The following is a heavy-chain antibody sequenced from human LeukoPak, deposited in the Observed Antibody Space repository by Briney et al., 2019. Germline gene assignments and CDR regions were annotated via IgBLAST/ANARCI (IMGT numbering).Heavy chain of an antibody. CDR1: GFTFSSYA. Sequence: PGGSLRLSCAASGFTFSSYAMSWVRQAPGKGLEWVSAISGSGGSTYYADSVKGRFTISRDNSKNTLYLQMNSLRAEDTAVYYCAKPRAPSTSCYDFDYWGQGTLVTVSS. V-gene: IGHV3-23*01. J-gene: IGHJ4*02. D-gene: IGHD2-2*01. CDR2: ISGSGGST. CDR3: AKPRAPSTSCYDFDY.